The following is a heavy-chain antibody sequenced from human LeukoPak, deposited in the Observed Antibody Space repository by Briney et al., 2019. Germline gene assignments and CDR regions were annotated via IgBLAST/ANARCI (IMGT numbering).Heavy chain of an antibody. CDR1: GASFSGYY. D-gene: IGHD3-3*01. V-gene: IGHV4-34*01. J-gene: IGHJ4*02. CDR3: ARRVFGVGTIDY. Sequence: PSQSLSLTCAVDGASFSGYYWGWARPPPGKGLEWVGEINQSGSPNYNPSLKSRVTISVDTSKKQFSLKLNSVTAADTAVYYCARRVFGVGTIDYWGRGALVTVSS. CDR2: INQSGSP.